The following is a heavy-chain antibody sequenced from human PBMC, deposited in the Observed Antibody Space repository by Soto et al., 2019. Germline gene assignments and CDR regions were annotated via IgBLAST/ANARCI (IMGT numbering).Heavy chain of an antibody. D-gene: IGHD3-9*01. J-gene: IGHJ4*02. CDR3: ARELRYFDWLSPGLFDY. V-gene: IGHV3-33*01. CDR1: GFTFSSYG. Sequence: GGSLRLSCAASGFTFSSYGMHWVRQAPGKGLEWVAVIWYDGSNKYYADSVKGRFTISRDNSKNTLYLQMNSLRAEDTAVYYCARELRYFDWLSPGLFDYWGQGTLVTVSS. CDR2: IWYDGSNK.